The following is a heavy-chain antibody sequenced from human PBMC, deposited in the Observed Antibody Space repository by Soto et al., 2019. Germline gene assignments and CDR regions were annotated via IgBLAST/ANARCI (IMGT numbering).Heavy chain of an antibody. CDR2: ISYDGSNK. Sequence: GGSLRLSCAASGFTFSSYGMHWVRQAPGKGLEWVAVISYDGSNKYYADSLKGRFTISRDNSKNTLYLQMNSLRAEDTAVYYCAKEVVAGADYWGQGTLVTVSS. J-gene: IGHJ4*02. V-gene: IGHV3-30*18. CDR1: GFTFSSYG. D-gene: IGHD2-15*01. CDR3: AKEVVAGADY.